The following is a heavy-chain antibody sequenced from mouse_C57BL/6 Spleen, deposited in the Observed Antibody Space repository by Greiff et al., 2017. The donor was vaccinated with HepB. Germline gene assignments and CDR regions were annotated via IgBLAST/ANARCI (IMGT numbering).Heavy chain of an antibody. CDR3: ARSPYYGSSPYAMDY. CDR1: GYTFTSYD. D-gene: IGHD1-1*01. Sequence: QVQLQQSGPELVKPGASVKLSCKASGYTFTSYDINWVKQRPGQGLEWIGWIYPRDGSTKYNEKFKGKATLTVDTSSSTAYMELHSLASEDSAVYFCARSPYYGSSPYAMDYWGQGTSVTVSS. V-gene: IGHV1-85*01. J-gene: IGHJ4*01. CDR2: IYPRDGST.